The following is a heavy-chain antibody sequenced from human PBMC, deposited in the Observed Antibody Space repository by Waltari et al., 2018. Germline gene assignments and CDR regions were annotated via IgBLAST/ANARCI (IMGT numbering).Heavy chain of an antibody. Sequence: QVQLQQWGAGLLKPSETLSLTCAVYGGSFSGYYWSWIRQPPGKGLEWIGEINHSGSTNYNPSLKSRVTISVDTSKNQFSRKLSSVTAADTAVYYCARGGCTGGVCRAHYFYYYMDVWGKGTTVTVSS. CDR3: ARGGCTGGVCRAHYFYYYMDV. V-gene: IGHV4-34*01. CDR1: GGSFSGYY. D-gene: IGHD2-8*02. J-gene: IGHJ6*03. CDR2: INHSGST.